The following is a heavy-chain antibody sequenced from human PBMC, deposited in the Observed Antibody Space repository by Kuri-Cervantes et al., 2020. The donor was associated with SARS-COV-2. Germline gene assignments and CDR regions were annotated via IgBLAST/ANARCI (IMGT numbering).Heavy chain of an antibody. CDR3: ARIDFWSGTGDY. D-gene: IGHD3-3*01. CDR2: IYYSGST. V-gene: IGHV4-30-4*01. CDR1: GGSISSGDYY. Sequence: SETLSLTCTVSGGSISSGDYYWSWIRQPPGKGLEWIGYIYYSGSTYYNPSLKSRVTISVDTSKNQFSLKLSSVTAADTAVYYCARIDFWSGTGDYWGQGTLVTVSS. J-gene: IGHJ4*02.